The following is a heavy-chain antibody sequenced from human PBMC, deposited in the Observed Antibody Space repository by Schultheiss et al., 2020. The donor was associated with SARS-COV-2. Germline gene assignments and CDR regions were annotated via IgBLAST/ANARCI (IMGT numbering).Heavy chain of an antibody. CDR3: ASSWSGYYTGEEGGYVY. J-gene: IGHJ4*02. Sequence: ASVKVSCKASGYTFTGYYMHWVRQAPGQGLEWMGWISTYNGNTNYAQKFQGRVTMTTDTSTSTAYMELSRLGSDDTAVYYCASSWSGYYTGEEGGYVYWGQGTLVTVSS. CDR2: ISTYNGNT. V-gene: IGHV1/OR15-2*01. D-gene: IGHD3-3*01. CDR1: GYTFTGYY.